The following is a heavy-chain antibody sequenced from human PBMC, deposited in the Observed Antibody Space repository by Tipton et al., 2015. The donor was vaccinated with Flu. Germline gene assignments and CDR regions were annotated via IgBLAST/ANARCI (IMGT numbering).Heavy chain of an antibody. Sequence: TLSLTCDVYGDSLTGYYWSWIRQPPGKGLEWIGKIYYNGHIYYNPSLKSRVTISVDTSKDQFSLNLSSVTAADTAVYYCARACGSGGNRWFDPWGQGALVTVSS. D-gene: IGHD2-15*01. CDR2: IYYNGHI. CDR1: GDSLTGYY. CDR3: ARACGSGGNRWFDP. V-gene: IGHV4-34*01. J-gene: IGHJ5*02.